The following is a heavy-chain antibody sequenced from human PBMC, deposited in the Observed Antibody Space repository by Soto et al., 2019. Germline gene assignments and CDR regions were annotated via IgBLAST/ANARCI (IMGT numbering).Heavy chain of an antibody. CDR1: GFIFSSHG. J-gene: IGHJ4*02. CDR2: IWNDGSKK. V-gene: IGHV3-33*01. D-gene: IGHD1-26*01. Sequence: QVQLVESGGGVVQPGRSLRLSCAASGFIFSSHGMHWVRQARGKGLEWVAVIWNDGSKKYYADSVKGRFTISKDNSKNALYMQMNSLRAEDTAVYYCVRDPNSGSYHDYWGQVTLVTVSS. CDR3: VRDPNSGSYHDY.